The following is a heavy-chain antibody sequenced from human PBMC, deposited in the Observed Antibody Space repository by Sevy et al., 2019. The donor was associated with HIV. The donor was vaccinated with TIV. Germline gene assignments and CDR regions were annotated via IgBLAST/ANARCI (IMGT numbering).Heavy chain of an antibody. CDR1: GFTFSSYS. V-gene: IGHV3-48*02. Sequence: GGSLRLSCAASGFTFSSYSMNWVRQAPGKGLEWVSYISRSSSTIYYADSVKGRFTISRDNAKNSLYLQMNSLGDEETAVYYCARERKMYDSSGYYFHFDYWGQGTLVTVSS. CDR2: ISRSSSTI. J-gene: IGHJ4*02. D-gene: IGHD3-22*01. CDR3: ARERKMYDSSGYYFHFDY.